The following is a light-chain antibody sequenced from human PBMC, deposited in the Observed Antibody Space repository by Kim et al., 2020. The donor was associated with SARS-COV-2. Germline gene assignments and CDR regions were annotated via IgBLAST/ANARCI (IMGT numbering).Light chain of an antibody. CDR1: KLGDKY. V-gene: IGLV3-1*01. Sequence: SYELTQPPSVSVSPGQTASITCSGDKLGDKYARWYQQKPGQSPVLVIYEGTERPSGIPERFSGSKSGTTATLTISGTQAMDEADYYCQAWDSRTVIFGGGTQLTVL. J-gene: IGLJ2*01. CDR3: QAWDSRTVI. CDR2: EGT.